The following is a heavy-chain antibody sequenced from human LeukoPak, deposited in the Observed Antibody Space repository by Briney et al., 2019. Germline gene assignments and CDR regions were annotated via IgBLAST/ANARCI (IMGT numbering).Heavy chain of an antibody. J-gene: IGHJ4*02. CDR3: ARHDYDFWSGPADY. V-gene: IGHV3-7*01. CDR2: IKEDGSEK. D-gene: IGHD3-3*01. CDR1: GFTFSSYW. Sequence: PGGSLRLSCAASGFTFSSYWMSWVRQAPGKGLEWVANIKEDGSEKYYVDSVKGRFTISRDNAKNSLYLQMNSLRAEDTAVYYCARHDYDFWSGPADYWGQGTLVTVSS.